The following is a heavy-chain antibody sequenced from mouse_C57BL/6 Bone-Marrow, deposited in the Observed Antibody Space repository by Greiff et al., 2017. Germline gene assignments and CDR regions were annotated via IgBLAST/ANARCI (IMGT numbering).Heavy chain of an antibody. CDR3: AIYYYGRGAWFAY. CDR2: IYPRSGNT. Sequence: VQLQQSGAELARPGASVKLSCKASGYTFTSYGISWVKQRTGQGLEWIGEIYPRSGNTYYNEKFKGKATLTADKSSSTAYMELRSLTSEDSAVYFCAIYYYGRGAWFAYWGQGPLVTVSA. V-gene: IGHV1-81*01. CDR1: GYTFTSYG. D-gene: IGHD1-1*01. J-gene: IGHJ3*01.